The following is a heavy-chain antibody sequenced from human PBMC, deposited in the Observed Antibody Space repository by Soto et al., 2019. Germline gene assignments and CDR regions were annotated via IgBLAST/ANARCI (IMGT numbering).Heavy chain of an antibody. D-gene: IGHD6-6*01. CDR2: IYYSGST. CDR1: GGSISSGDYY. V-gene: IGHV4-30-4*01. CDR3: ARERPDGARLDP. J-gene: IGHJ5*02. Sequence: SETLPLTCTVSGGSISSGDYYWSWIRQPPGKGLEWIGYIYYSGSTYYNPSLKSRITISVDTSKNQFSLKLSSVTAADTAVYYCARERPDGARLDPWGQGTLVTVSS.